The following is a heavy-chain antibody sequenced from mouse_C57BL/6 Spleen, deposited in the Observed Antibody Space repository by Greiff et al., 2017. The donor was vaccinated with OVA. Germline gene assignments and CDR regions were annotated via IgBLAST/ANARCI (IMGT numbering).Heavy chain of an antibody. CDR1: GFTFSDYG. Sequence: EVKVVESGGGLVKPGGSLKLSCEASGFTFSDYGMHWVRQAPEMGLEWVAYISSGSSTIYYADTVKGRFTISRDKAKNTLFLKMTSLRSDDTAMYYCARLGRGDYWGQGTTLTVSS. CDR3: ARLGRGDY. V-gene: IGHV5-17*01. CDR2: ISSGSSTI. D-gene: IGHD4-1*01. J-gene: IGHJ2*01.